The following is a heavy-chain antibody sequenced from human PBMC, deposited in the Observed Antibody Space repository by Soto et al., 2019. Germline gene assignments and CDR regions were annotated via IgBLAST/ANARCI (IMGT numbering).Heavy chain of an antibody. V-gene: IGHV4-31*03. J-gene: IGHJ6*03. CDR1: GGSISSGGYY. CDR3: ARRLRGGCSGGPRRCYYYMDV. D-gene: IGHD2-15*01. Sequence: QVQLQESGPGLVKPSQTLSLTCTVSGGSISSGGYYWSWIRQHPGKGMEWIGYIYYSGSTYYNPSLASRVTISVDTSKNQFSLKLSSVTAADTAVYYCARRLRGGCSGGPRRCYYYMDVWGKGTTVTVSS. CDR2: IYYSGST.